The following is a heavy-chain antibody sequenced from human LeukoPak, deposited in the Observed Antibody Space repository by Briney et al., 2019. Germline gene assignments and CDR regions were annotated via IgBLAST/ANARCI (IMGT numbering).Heavy chain of an antibody. Sequence: ASVKVSCKASGYTFTSYGISWVRQAPGQGLEWMGWISAYNGNTNYAQKLQGRVTMTTDTSTSTAYMELRSLRSDDTAVYYCARGVVGATHYYYGMDVWGQGTTVTVSS. CDR2: ISAYNGNT. J-gene: IGHJ6*02. V-gene: IGHV1-18*01. CDR3: ARGVVGATHYYYGMDV. D-gene: IGHD1-26*01. CDR1: GYTFTSYG.